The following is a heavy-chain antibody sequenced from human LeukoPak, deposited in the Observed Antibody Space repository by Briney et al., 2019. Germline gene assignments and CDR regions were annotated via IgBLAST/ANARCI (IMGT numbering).Heavy chain of an antibody. V-gene: IGHV3-9*01. CDR1: GFTFDDYA. D-gene: IGHD2-21*02. J-gene: IGHJ4*02. Sequence: PGGSLRLSCAASGFTFDDYAVHWVRQAPGKGLEWVSGISWNSGSIGYADSVKGRFTISRDNAKNSLYLQMNSLRAEDTAVYYCARVYCGGDCYPSDYWGQGTLVTVSS. CDR3: ARVYCGGDCYPSDY. CDR2: ISWNSGSI.